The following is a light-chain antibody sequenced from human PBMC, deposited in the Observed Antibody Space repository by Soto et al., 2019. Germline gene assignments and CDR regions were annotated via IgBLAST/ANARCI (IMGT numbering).Light chain of an antibody. CDR1: QSIGSW. V-gene: IGKV1-5*03. Sequence: DIQMTQSPSTLSASVGDGVTITCRASQSIGSWLAWYQQKPGKAPKLLIYKATNLQSGVPSRFSGSGSGTDFSLTIISLQPVDSATYFCQQYNDFLYTFGPGTKLEI. J-gene: IGKJ2*01. CDR2: KAT. CDR3: QQYNDFLYT.